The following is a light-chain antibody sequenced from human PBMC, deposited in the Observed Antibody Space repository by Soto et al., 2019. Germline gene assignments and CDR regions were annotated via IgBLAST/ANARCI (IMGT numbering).Light chain of an antibody. J-gene: IGKJ5*01. CDR2: AAA. V-gene: IGKV3-20*01. Sequence: EILLTQSPGTLSLSPSETATLSCRASQGVRYNYLAWYQQRPDQPPRLLIYAAASRASGIPDRFSGSVSGTDFTLTIRSLEPEDFAVYYCQQYNNWPSITFGQGTRLEIK. CDR3: QQYNNWPSIT. CDR1: QGVRYNY.